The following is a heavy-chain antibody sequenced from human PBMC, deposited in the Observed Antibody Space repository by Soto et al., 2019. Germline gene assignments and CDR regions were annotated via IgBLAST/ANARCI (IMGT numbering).Heavy chain of an antibody. D-gene: IGHD6-13*01. CDR2: IIPIFGTA. CDR3: ARVSAAGDYYYYGMDV. V-gene: IGHV1-69*13. Sequence: ASVKVSCKASGGTFSSYAISWVRQAPGQGLEWMGGIIPIFGTANYAQKFQGRVTITADESTSTAYMELSSLRSEDTAVYYCARVSAAGDYYYYGMDVWGQGTTVTISS. CDR1: GGTFSSYA. J-gene: IGHJ6*02.